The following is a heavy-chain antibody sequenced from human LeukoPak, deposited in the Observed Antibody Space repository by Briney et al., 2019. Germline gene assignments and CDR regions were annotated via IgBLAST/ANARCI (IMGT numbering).Heavy chain of an antibody. V-gene: IGHV3-33*01. CDR1: GFTFSTYG. D-gene: IGHD6-25*01. J-gene: IGHJ3*02. CDR2: IWYDGSEK. CDR3: ARDSGHAFDI. Sequence: GGPLRLSCVASGFTFSTYGMHWVRQAPGKGLEWVAVIWYDGSEKYYGDSVKGRFTISRDNSKNTLYLQMNSLRADDTAVYYCARDSGHAFDIWGQGTMATVSS.